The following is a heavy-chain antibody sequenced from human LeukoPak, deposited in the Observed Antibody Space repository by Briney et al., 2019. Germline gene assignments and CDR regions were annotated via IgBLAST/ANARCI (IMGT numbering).Heavy chain of an antibody. CDR1: GFTFSSYA. D-gene: IGHD6-19*01. J-gene: IGHJ5*02. CDR3: ARADKQWLDYDPMTKYNWFDP. V-gene: IGHV3-21*01. CDR2: ISTSSSYI. Sequence: GGSLRLSCAASGFTFSSYAMSWVRQAPGKGLEWVSSISTSSSYIDYADSVKGRFTIFRDNAKNSLYLQMNSLRAEDTAVYYCARADKQWLDYDPMTKYNWFDPWGQGTLVTVSS.